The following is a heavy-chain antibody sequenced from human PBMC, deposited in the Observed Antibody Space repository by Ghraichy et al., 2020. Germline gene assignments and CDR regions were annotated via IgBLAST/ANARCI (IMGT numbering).Heavy chain of an antibody. Sequence: GGSLRLSCAASGFTFSSYAMSWVRQAPGKGLEWVSAISGSGGSTYYADSVKGRFTISRDNSKNTLYLQMNSLRAEDTAVYYCAKDRGAGIPYYYGMDVWGQGTTVTVSS. CDR3: AKDRGAGIPYYYGMDV. V-gene: IGHV3-23*01. D-gene: IGHD3-10*01. CDR2: ISGSGGST. J-gene: IGHJ6*02. CDR1: GFTFSSYA.